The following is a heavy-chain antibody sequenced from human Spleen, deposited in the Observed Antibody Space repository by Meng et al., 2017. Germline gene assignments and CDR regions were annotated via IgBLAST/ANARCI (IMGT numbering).Heavy chain of an antibody. CDR1: GGSFSGYY. J-gene: IGHJ4*02. CDR3: ARGYITMIVVVIVGRLDY. D-gene: IGHD3-22*01. V-gene: IGHV4-34*01. CDR2: INHSGST. Sequence: QVQLQQWGAGLLKPSETLSLTCAVYGGSFSGYYWSWIRQPPGKGLEWIGEINHSGSTNYNPSLKSRVTISVDTSKNQFSLKLSSVTAADTAVYYCARGYITMIVVVIVGRLDYWGQGTLVTVSS.